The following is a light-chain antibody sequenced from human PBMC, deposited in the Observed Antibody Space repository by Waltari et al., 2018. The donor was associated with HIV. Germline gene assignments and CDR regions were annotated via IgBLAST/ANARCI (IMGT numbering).Light chain of an antibody. J-gene: IGKJ3*01. CDR2: DAS. V-gene: IGKV1-27*01. CDR3: QKYNNAPHT. CDR1: RGISDS. Sequence: DIQMTQSPSSLSASVGDKVTITCRASRGISDSLAWYQQKPGKFPKLLIYDASTLQSGVPSRFSGSGSGTDFTLTITSRQPEDAATYFCQKYNNAPHTFGPGTTVDLK.